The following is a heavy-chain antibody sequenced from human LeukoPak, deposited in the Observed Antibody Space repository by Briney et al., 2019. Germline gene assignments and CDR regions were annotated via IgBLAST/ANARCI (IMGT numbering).Heavy chain of an antibody. J-gene: IGHJ5*02. Sequence: GSSVKVSCKASGGTFSSYAISWVRQAPGQGLEWMGGIIPIFGTANYAQKFQGRVTITTDESTSTAYTELSSLRSEDTAVYYCARAFFWSGYYPHPNWFDPWGQGTLATVSS. CDR1: GGTFSSYA. CDR3: ARAFFWSGYYPHPNWFDP. V-gene: IGHV1-69*05. CDR2: IIPIFGTA. D-gene: IGHD3-3*01.